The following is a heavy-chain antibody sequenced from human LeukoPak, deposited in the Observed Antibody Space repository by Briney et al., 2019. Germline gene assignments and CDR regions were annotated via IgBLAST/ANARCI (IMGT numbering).Heavy chain of an antibody. J-gene: IGHJ6*04. CDR3: ARDGQGAARPGWMDV. CDR1: GYTFTSYG. D-gene: IGHD6-6*01. V-gene: IGHV1-18*01. Sequence: ASVKVSCKASGYTFTSYGISWVRQAPGQGLEWMGWISAYNGNTNYAQKLQGRVTMTTDTSTSTAYMELRSLRPDDTAVYYCARDGQGAARPGWMDVWGKGTTVTVSS. CDR2: ISAYNGNT.